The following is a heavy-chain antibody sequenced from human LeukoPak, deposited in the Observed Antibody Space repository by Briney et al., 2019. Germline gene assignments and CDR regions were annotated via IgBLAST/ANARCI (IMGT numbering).Heavy chain of an antibody. D-gene: IGHD6-19*01. CDR2: IGGSGGDT. CDR3: VKDPDSSGWAD. Sequence: GGSLRLSCAASGFTFSDYYMSWIRQGPGKGLEWVSAIGGSGGDTYYIDSVKGRFSISRDNSKSTLYLQMNSLRAEDTAVYFCVKDPDSSGWADWGQGTLVTVSS. V-gene: IGHV3-23*01. CDR1: GFTFSDYY. J-gene: IGHJ4*02.